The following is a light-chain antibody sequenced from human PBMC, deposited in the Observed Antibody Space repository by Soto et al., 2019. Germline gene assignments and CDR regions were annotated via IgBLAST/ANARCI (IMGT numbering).Light chain of an antibody. Sequence: DIQMTQSPSSLAASVGDRVTISCRASQSISIYLNWYQQKPGKAPKRLIYAASSLQSGVPSRFSGSGSGTEFTLTISSLQSEDFAVYYCQQYNDWWTFGQGTKVDIK. CDR3: QQYNDWWT. J-gene: IGKJ1*01. CDR2: AAS. V-gene: IGKV1-39*01. CDR1: QSISIY.